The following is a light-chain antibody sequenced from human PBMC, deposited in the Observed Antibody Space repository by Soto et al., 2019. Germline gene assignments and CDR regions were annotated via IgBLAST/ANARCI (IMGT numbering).Light chain of an antibody. V-gene: IGKV3-20*01. Sequence: EIVLTQSPCTLSLSPGDRATVSCRASQNIAGSHLAWYQQKPGQAPRLLISGASSRATGIPDRFSGSGSGTDFTLTINRLEPEDCAVYYCQQYGSSPGTFGQGTKLEIK. CDR3: QQYGSSPGT. J-gene: IGKJ2*01. CDR1: QNIAGSH. CDR2: GAS.